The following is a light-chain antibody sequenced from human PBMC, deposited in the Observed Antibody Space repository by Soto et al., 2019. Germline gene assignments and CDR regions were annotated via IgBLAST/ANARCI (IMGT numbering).Light chain of an antibody. CDR1: QSISSY. Sequence: DIQMTQSPSSLSASVGDRVPITCRASQSISSYLSWYQKKPGKAPNLLINVASTLQSGVPSRFSGSGSGTDFNLAISSLQTEDFATYYCQQSSSTTQTFGGGTKVDIK. J-gene: IGKJ4*01. CDR3: QQSSSTTQT. CDR2: VAS. V-gene: IGKV1-39*01.